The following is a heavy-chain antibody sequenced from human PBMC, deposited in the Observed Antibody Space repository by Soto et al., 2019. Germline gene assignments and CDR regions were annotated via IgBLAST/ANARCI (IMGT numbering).Heavy chain of an antibody. Sequence: SETLSLTCAVYGGSFSGYYWSWIRKPPGKGLEWIGEINHSGSTNYNPSLKSRVTISVDTSKNQFSLKLSSVTAADTAVYYCARGAAAGTQSSWVAVAGGGVYFDYWGQGTLVTVSS. CDR2: INHSGST. J-gene: IGHJ4*02. D-gene: IGHD6-13*01. CDR3: ARGAAAGTQSSWVAVAGGGVYFDY. V-gene: IGHV4-34*01. CDR1: GGSFSGYY.